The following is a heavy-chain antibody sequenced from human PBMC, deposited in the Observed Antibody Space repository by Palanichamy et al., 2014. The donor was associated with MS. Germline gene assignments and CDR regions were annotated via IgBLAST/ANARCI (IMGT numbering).Heavy chain of an antibody. Sequence: EVLLVQSGAEVKKPGTAVRISCRASGYTFTDSFLHWVKQAPGEGLMWVGLVDPEDGETKYAEEFQGRVTMTADTSTYTAYMELSSLRSDDTAVCYCTTRRSLDNWGQGTLVTVSS. J-gene: IGHJ4*02. CDR2: VDPEDGET. CDR1: GYTFTDSF. V-gene: IGHV1-69-2*01. D-gene: IGHD3-10*01. CDR3: TTRRSLDN.